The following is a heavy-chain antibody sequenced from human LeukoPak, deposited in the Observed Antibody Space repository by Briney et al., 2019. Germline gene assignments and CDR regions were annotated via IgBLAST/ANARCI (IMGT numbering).Heavy chain of an antibody. CDR2: ISGSGGST. CDR3: AKVVDMSTFGGDPYYFDY. CDR1: GFTFSSYA. D-gene: IGHD3-16*01. V-gene: IGHV3-23*01. J-gene: IGHJ4*02. Sequence: GGSLRLSCAASGFTFSSYAMSWVRQAPGKGLEWVSAISGSGGSTYYADSVKGRFTISRDNSKNTLYLQMNSLRAEDTAVYYCAKVVDMSTFGGDPYYFDYWGQGTLVTVSS.